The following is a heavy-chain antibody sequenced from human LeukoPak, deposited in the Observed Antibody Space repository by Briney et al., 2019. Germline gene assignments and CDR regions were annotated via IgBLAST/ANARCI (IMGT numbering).Heavy chain of an antibody. Sequence: AGGSLRLSCAASAFILNAYNMNWVRLAPGKGLEWVANIKWDGIETYYVDSVKGRFAISRNNAKNSLYLQMNNLRDEDTAVYYCAKNHVTVPNGDWFGPWGQGTLVTVSS. V-gene: IGHV3-7*01. CDR2: IKWDGIET. CDR1: AFILNAYN. CDR3: AKNHVTVPNGDWFGP. J-gene: IGHJ5*02. D-gene: IGHD4-11*01.